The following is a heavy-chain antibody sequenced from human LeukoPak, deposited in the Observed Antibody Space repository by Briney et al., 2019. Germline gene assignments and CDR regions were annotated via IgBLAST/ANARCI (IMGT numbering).Heavy chain of an antibody. V-gene: IGHV1-18*01. CDR1: GYTFNIYG. D-gene: IGHD4/OR15-4a*01. CDR3: GRDPSGYNNYAAQIDC. CDR2: ISGYNGDT. J-gene: IGHJ4*02. Sequence: ASAKVSCKASGYTFNIYGTSWVRQAPGQGLECMGWISGYNGDTDYAQKLKGRVTITTATSTSTAHMELRSLRSAETPAYNCGRDPSGYNNYAAQIDCSGRGSQVTVSS.